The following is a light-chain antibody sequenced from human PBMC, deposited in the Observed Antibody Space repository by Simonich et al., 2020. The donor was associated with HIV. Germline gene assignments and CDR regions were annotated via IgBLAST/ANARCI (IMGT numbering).Light chain of an antibody. CDR3: QQFYSTPPWT. CDR1: QSISRY. Sequence: DIQMTQSPSSLSASVGDRVTITCRASQSISRYLNWYQQKPGKAPKLLIYAASTLQSGVPSRFSGSGSGTDYTLTISSLQPEDFATYYCQQFYSTPPWTFGQGTKVEIK. CDR2: AAS. J-gene: IGKJ1*01. V-gene: IGKV1-39*01.